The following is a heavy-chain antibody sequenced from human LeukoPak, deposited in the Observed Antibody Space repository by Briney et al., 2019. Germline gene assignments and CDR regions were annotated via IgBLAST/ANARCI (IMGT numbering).Heavy chain of an antibody. CDR2: ISGSGDST. CDR1: GFSFFNYA. Sequence: GGSLRLSCIASGFSFFNYAMTWVRQAPGKGLEWVSAISGSGDSTFNADSVKGRFTISRDNFKNTLYLQMNSLRAEDTALYYCATSTVAKYDYWGQGTLVAVSS. D-gene: IGHD4-11*01. V-gene: IGHV3-23*01. J-gene: IGHJ4*02. CDR3: ATSTVAKYDY.